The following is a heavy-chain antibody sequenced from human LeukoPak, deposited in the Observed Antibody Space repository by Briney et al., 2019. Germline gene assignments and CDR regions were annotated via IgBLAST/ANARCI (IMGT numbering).Heavy chain of an antibody. J-gene: IGHJ4*01. V-gene: IGHV3-48*02. Sequence: GSLRLSCAASGFTFSTYSMNWVRQAPGKGLEWVSFISTGSSTIYYADSVKGRFTISRDNAKNSLYLQMNSLRDEDTAVYYCARVAEIQLWLRCAFDYWGHGTLVTVSS. CDR3: ARVAEIQLWLRCAFDY. CDR1: GFTFSTYS. D-gene: IGHD5-18*01. CDR2: ISTGSSTI.